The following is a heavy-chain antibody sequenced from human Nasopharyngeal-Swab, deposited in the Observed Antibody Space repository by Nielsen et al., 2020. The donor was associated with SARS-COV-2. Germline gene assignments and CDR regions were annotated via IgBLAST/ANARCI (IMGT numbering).Heavy chain of an antibody. D-gene: IGHD3-10*01. CDR3: ASPLWFGELLLASYYYYGMDV. Sequence: WIRQPPGKGLEWIGSIYYSGSTYYNPSLKSRVTISVDTSKNQFSLKLSSVTAADTAVYYCASPLWFGELLLASYYYYGMDVWGQGTTVT. V-gene: IGHV4-39*01. CDR2: IYYSGST. J-gene: IGHJ6*02.